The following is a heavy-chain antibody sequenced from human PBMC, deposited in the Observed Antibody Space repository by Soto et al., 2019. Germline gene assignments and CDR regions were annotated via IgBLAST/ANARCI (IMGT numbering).Heavy chain of an antibody. V-gene: IGHV1-18*01. J-gene: IGHJ4*02. CDR2: FRAHNGKT. CDR1: GYTFTSNV. Sequence: QVQLVQSGAEVKKPGASVKVSCKASGYTFTSNVIGGGRQAPGQGLGWMGWFRAHNGKTNYAQKLQGRATMTTDTSTSTAYMELRSLRSDDTAVYYCARDLPTLDYWGQGTLVTVSS. CDR3: ARDLPTLDY.